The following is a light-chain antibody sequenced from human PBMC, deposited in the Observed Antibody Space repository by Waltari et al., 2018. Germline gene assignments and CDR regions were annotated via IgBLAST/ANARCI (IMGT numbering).Light chain of an antibody. J-gene: IGLJ3*02. CDR3: CSFAGSTTWV. V-gene: IGLV2-23*02. Sequence: QSALTQPASVSGSPGHSTTISCTGTLSDIGTYHLVTWYRQLPGQAPQLIIYEVTKRPSGVSHRFSASKSGNSASLTISGLQAEDEADYYCCSFAGSTTWVFGGGTTVTVL. CDR1: LSDIGTYHL. CDR2: EVT.